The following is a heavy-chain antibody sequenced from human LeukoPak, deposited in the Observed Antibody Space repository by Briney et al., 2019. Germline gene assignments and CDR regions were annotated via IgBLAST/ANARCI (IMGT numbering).Heavy chain of an antibody. CDR1: VGTFSSYA. CDR3: ARGEDSSGWYVWFDP. V-gene: IGHV1-69*06. J-gene: IGHJ5*02. D-gene: IGHD6-19*01. Sequence: ASVKVSCKASVGTFSSYAISWVRQAPGQGLEWMGGIIPIFGTANYAQKFQGRVAITADKSTSTAYMELSSLRSDDTAVYYCARGEDSSGWYVWFDPWGQGTLVTVSS. CDR2: IIPIFGTA.